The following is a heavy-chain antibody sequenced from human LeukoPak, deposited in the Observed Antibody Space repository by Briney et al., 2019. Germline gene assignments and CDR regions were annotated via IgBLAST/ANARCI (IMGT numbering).Heavy chain of an antibody. J-gene: IGHJ4*02. V-gene: IGHV4-39*01. CDR1: GGSISSSGYY. CDR3: ARLNVGPRQDLFDY. Sequence: SETLSLTCTVSGGSISSSGYYWGWVRRPPGKGLEWIGSINYSGSTYYNLSLKSRVTISVDTSKNQFSLKLSSVTAADTAVFYCARLNVGPRQDLFDYWGQGTLVTVSS. D-gene: IGHD1-26*01. CDR2: INYSGST.